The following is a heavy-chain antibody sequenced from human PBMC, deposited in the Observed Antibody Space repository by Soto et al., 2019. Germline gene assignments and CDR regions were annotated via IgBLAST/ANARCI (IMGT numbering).Heavy chain of an antibody. CDR3: AREGRGKKAGYNGLVSLGY. Sequence: QVQLVQSGAEVKTPGSSLKVSCKVSGSRFSNYVISWVRQAPGHGLEWLGRIIPIFNSTKYAQSFQGRVTITADKYRSTASLELSSLRSDDTAVYYCAREGRGKKAGYNGLVSLGYWGQGTLVSVSS. CDR2: IIPIFNST. D-gene: IGHD2-2*02. CDR1: GSRFSNYV. J-gene: IGHJ4*02. V-gene: IGHV1-69*06.